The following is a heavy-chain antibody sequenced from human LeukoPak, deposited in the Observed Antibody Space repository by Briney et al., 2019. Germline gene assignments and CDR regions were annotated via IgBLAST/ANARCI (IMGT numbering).Heavy chain of an antibody. V-gene: IGHV3-9*01. CDR2: ISWNSGSI. Sequence: GGSLRLSCAASGLTFDDYAMHWVRQAPGKGLEWVSGISWNSGSIGYADSVKGRFTISRDNAKNSLYLQMNSLRAEDTALYYCAKDTSYGDYGVRSGGVDYWGQGTLVTVSS. D-gene: IGHD4-17*01. CDR3: AKDTSYGDYGVRSGGVDY. CDR1: GLTFDDYA. J-gene: IGHJ4*02.